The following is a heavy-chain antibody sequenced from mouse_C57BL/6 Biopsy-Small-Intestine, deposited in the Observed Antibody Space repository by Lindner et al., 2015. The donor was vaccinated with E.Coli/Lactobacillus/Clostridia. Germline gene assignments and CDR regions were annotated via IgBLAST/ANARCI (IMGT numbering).Heavy chain of an antibody. CDR1: GYTFTDYN. CDR2: INPNNGGT. J-gene: IGHJ2*01. D-gene: IGHD1-1*01. CDR3: ARSPFYYGSSYYFDY. V-gene: IGHV1-18*01. Sequence: VQLQESGPELVKPGASVKIPCKASGYTFTDYNMDWVKQSHGKSLEWIGDINPNNGGTIYNQKFKGKATLTVDKSSSTAHMELRSLTSEDTAVYYCARSPFYYGSSYYFDYWGQGTTLTVSS.